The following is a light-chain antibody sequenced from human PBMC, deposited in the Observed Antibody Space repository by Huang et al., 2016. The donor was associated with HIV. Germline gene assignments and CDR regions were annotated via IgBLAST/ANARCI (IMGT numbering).Light chain of an antibody. Sequence: IHLTQSPSSLSASVGDRVLITCRASQGLSSDLAWFQQKPGKAPKLLIYGASTLQSGVPARFTGSGSGANFTLSISSLQPEDFSTYYCQQVNSFPFTFGPGTKVDIK. CDR3: QQVNSFPFT. V-gene: IGKV1-9*01. J-gene: IGKJ3*01. CDR2: GAS. CDR1: QGLSSD.